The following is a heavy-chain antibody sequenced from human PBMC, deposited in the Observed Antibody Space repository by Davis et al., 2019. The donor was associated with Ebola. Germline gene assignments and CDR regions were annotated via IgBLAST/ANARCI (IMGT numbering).Heavy chain of an antibody. J-gene: IGHJ5*02. D-gene: IGHD2-8*02. CDR2: IHHSGGT. V-gene: IGHV4-30-4*08. CDR1: GGSITSGDYS. Sequence: SETLSLTCTVSGGSITSGDYSWSWIRQSPGEALEWIGYIHHSGGTYYNPSLKSRLTISVDTSKNQFSLRLNSVTAADTATYYCARDDLTGLMDPWGQGTLVTVSS. CDR3: ARDDLTGLMDP.